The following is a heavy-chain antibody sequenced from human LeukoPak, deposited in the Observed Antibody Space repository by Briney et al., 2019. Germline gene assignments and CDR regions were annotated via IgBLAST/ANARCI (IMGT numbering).Heavy chain of an antibody. Sequence: VASVKVSCKASGGTFSSYAISWVRQAPGQGLEWMGGIIPIFGTANYAQKFQGRVTITADESTSTAYMELSSLRSEDTAVYYCARLGNYDILTGPWGQGTLVTVSS. CDR3: ARLGNYDILTGP. CDR2: IIPIFGTA. D-gene: IGHD3-9*01. J-gene: IGHJ5*02. V-gene: IGHV1-69*13. CDR1: GGTFSSYA.